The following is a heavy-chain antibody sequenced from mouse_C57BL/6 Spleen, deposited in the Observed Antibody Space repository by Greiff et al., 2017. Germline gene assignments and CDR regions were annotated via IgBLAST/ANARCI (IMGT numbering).Heavy chain of an antibody. CDR2: ISSGGDYI. CDR3: TRGTATGLDY. J-gene: IGHJ2*02. V-gene: IGHV5-9-1*02. D-gene: IGHD4-1*01. CDR1: GFTFSSSA. Sequence: EVQLVESGEGLVKPGGSLKLSCAASGFTFSSSAMSWVRQTPEKRLEWVAYISSGGDYIYYEVTGKGRFTIARDNGWTTLYLQMSSLKSEDTAMYYGTRGTATGLDYWGQGTSLTVSS.